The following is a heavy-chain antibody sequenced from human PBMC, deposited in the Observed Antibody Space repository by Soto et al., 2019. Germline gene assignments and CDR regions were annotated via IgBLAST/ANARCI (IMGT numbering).Heavy chain of an antibody. CDR1: GFTVSSNY. J-gene: IGHJ1*01. D-gene: IGHD6-19*01. Sequence: GGSLRLSCAASGFTVSSNYMSWVRQAPGKGLEWVSVIYSGGSTYYADSVKGRFTISRDNSKNTLYLQMNSLRAEDTAAYYCARDRIAVAGNPEYFQHWGQGTLVTVSS. CDR3: ARDRIAVAGNPEYFQH. CDR2: IYSGGST. V-gene: IGHV3-66*01.